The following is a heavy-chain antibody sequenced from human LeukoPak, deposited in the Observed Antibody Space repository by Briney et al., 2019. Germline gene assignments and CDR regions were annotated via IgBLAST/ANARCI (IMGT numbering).Heavy chain of an antibody. Sequence: PSETLSLTCTVSGASISSYYWSWIRQPPGKGLEWIGYIYNSGTTYYNPSLKSRVTISVDTSKNHFSPKLSSVNAADTAVYYCARRGGGGSIDYWGQGALVTVSS. J-gene: IGHJ4*02. D-gene: IGHD3-10*01. CDR2: IYNSGTT. CDR1: GASISSYY. V-gene: IGHV4-4*08. CDR3: ARRGGGGSIDY.